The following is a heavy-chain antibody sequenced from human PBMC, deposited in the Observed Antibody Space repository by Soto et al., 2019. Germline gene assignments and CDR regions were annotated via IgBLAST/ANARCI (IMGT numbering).Heavy chain of an antibody. V-gene: IGHV2-5*01. J-gene: IGHJ5*02. CDR1: GFSLSTSGVG. CDR3: ARRLGDTSSPNWFGP. Sequence: ASGPTLVNPTQTLTLTCTFSGFSLSTSGVGVGWIRQPPEKALEWLALIYWNDDKRYSPSLRSRLSITKDTSKNQVVLTMTNMDPVDTATYYCARRLGDTSSPNWFGPWGQGTLVTVSS. D-gene: IGHD6-6*01. CDR2: IYWNDDK.